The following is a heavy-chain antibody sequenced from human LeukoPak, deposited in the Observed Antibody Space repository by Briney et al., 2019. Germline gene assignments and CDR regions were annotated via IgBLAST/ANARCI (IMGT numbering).Heavy chain of an antibody. J-gene: IGHJ6*02. D-gene: IGHD2-21*02. V-gene: IGHV3-30*03. Sequence: GRSLRLSCAASGFTFSNYGMYWVRQAPGKGLEWVAVISYDGSNKYYADSVKGRFTISRDNSKNTLYLQMNSLRAEDTAVYYCAVGGYCGGDCYPGGLGDYCYGMDVWGQGTTVTVSS. CDR1: GFTFSNYG. CDR2: ISYDGSNK. CDR3: AVGGYCGGDCYPGGLGDYCYGMDV.